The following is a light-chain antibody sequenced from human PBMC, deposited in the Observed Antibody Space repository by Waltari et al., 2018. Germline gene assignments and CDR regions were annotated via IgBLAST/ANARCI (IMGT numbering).Light chain of an antibody. CDR1: SSNIGGNS. J-gene: IGLJ1*01. CDR3: AAWDDSLSGYI. V-gene: IGLV1-47*02. CDR2: YND. Sequence: QSVLTQPPSASEAARKSVTISCSGSSSNIGGNSVSWYQQLPGTAPKLLIYYNDQRASGGSDRFSGSKSGSSASLAISGLQTEDEADYYCAAWDDSLSGYIFGTGTRLTVL.